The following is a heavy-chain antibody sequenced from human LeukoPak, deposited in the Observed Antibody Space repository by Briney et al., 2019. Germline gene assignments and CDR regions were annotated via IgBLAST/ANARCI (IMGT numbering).Heavy chain of an antibody. Sequence: PGGSLRLSCAASGFTFSNAWMSWVRQAPGKGLEWVGRIKSKTAGGTTDYAAPVKGRFTISRDDSKNTLYLQMNSLKTEDTAVYYCTRDEGDDYFDNWGQGTLVTVSS. CDR2: IKSKTAGGTT. CDR3: TRDEGDDYFDN. J-gene: IGHJ4*02. V-gene: IGHV3-15*01. CDR1: GFTFSNAW. D-gene: IGHD3-16*01.